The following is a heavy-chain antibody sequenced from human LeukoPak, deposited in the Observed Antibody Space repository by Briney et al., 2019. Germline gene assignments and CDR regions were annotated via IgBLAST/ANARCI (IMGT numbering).Heavy chain of an antibody. J-gene: IGHJ4*02. CDR2: ICYSGST. D-gene: IGHD1-26*01. CDR1: GGSISSSSYY. CDR3: ARRKSGSYGF. Sequence: SETLSLTCTVSGGSISSSSYYWGWIRQPPGKGLEWIGSICYSGSTYYNPSLKSRVTISVDTSKNQFSLKLSSVTAADTAVYYCARRKSGSYGFWGQGTLVTVSS. V-gene: IGHV4-39*01.